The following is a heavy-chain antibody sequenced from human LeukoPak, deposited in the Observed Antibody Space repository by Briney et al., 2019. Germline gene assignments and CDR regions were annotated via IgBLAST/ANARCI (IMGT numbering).Heavy chain of an antibody. V-gene: IGHV4-4*07. CDR1: GGSIISYY. CDR2: IYTSGST. J-gene: IGHJ4*02. D-gene: IGHD1-26*01. Sequence: SETLSLTCTVSGGSIISYYGSWIRQPAGRGLEWIGRIYTSGSTNYNPSLKSRVTISVGKSKNQFSLKLSSVTAADTAVYYCAKGGGRWELIPCHYRGQGTLVTVSS. CDR3: AKGGGRWELIPCHY.